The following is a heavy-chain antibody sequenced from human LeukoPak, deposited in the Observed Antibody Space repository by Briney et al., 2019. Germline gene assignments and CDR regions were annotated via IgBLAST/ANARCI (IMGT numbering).Heavy chain of an antibody. J-gene: IGHJ6*02. CDR2: INPNSGGT. Sequence: ASVKVSCKASGYTFTGYYMHWVRQAPGQGLEWMGWINPNSGGTNYAQKFQGWVTVTRDTSISTAYMELSRLRSDDTAVYYCARVGGYSSGWYMWDYYYGMDAWGQGTTVTVSS. D-gene: IGHD6-19*01. V-gene: IGHV1-2*04. CDR1: GYTFTGYY. CDR3: ARVGGYSSGWYMWDYYYGMDA.